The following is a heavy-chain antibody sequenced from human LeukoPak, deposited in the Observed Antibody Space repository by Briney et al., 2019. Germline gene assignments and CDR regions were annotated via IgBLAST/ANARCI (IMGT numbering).Heavy chain of an antibody. CDR2: ISSSGSTI. J-gene: IGHJ3*02. D-gene: IGHD3-22*01. V-gene: IGHV3-11*04. CDR3: ARGPRTYYYDSSGYRDPPDI. CDR1: GFTFSDYY. Sequence: GGSLRLSCAASGFTFSDYYMSWIRQAPGKGLEWVSYISSSGSTIYYADSVKGRFTISRDNAKNSLYLQMNSLRAEDTAVYYCARGPRTYYYDSSGYRDPPDIWGQGTMVTVSS.